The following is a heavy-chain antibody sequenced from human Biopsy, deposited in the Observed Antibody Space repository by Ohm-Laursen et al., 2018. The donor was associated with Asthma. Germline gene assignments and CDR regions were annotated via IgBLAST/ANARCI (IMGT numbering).Heavy chain of an antibody. J-gene: IGHJ6*02. Sequence: SLRLSCTASGFTFSNYAMSWVRQAPGKGLEWVSSITGSGGLTYYADSVKGRFTFSRDNSQNTLSLEMNSLRVEDTAVYYCARDLRSDNWNPWGMDVWGLGTTVTVAS. D-gene: IGHD1-20*01. CDR1: GFTFSNYA. V-gene: IGHV3-23*01. CDR3: ARDLRSDNWNPWGMDV. CDR2: ITGSGGLT.